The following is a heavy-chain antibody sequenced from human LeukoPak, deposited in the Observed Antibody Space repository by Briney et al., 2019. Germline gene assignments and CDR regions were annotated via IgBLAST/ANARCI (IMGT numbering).Heavy chain of an antibody. V-gene: IGHV3-30*02. CDR1: GFTFSSYG. D-gene: IGHD2-15*01. CDR3: AKEGLGYCSGGSCYSAGY. Sequence: GGSLRLSCAASGFTFSSYGMHWVRQAPGKGLEWVAFIRYDGSNKYYADSVKGRFTISRDNSKNTLYLQMNSLRAEDTAVYYCAKEGLGYCSGGSCYSAGYWGQGTLVTVSS. J-gene: IGHJ4*02. CDR2: IRYDGSNK.